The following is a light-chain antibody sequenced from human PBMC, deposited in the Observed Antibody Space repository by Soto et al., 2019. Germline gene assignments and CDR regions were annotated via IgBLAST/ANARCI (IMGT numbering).Light chain of an antibody. CDR2: WAS. V-gene: IGKV1-5*03. CDR1: QSIGRW. CDR3: QQYNSYPIT. J-gene: IGKJ5*01. Sequence: DIQMTQSPSTLSASVGDRVTITCRASQSIGRWLAWYQQKPRKAPNLLIYWASSLKSGGPSRFSGSGSGTEFTLTISSLQPDDFATYYCQQYNSYPITFGQGKRLGI.